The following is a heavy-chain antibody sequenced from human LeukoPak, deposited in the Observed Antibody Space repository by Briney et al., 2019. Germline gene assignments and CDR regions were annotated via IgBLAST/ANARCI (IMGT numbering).Heavy chain of an antibody. CDR3: ARGGYGSCTCNYGMDV. Sequence: GGSLRLSCKGSGYTFTNYWIAWVRQMPGKGLEWMGSIYPGDSDTSYSPSFQGQVTISADKSINTAYLQWTSLKASDIAMYYCARGGYGSCTCNYGMDVWGQGTTVTVSS. D-gene: IGHD5-18*01. CDR2: IYPGDSDT. CDR1: GYTFTNYW. V-gene: IGHV5-51*01. J-gene: IGHJ6*02.